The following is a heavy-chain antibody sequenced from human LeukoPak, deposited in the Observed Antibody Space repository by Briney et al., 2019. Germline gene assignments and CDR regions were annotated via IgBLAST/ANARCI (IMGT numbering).Heavy chain of an antibody. D-gene: IGHD4-17*01. J-gene: IGHJ4*02. V-gene: IGHV5-51*01. CDR3: ASTAVTAREKYYFEY. CDR2: IYPGDSDT. Sequence: GESLKISCKGSGYSITSYWIGWVRQMPGKGLEWMGIIYPGDSDTRYSPSFQGQVTISADKSISTAYLQWSSLKASDTAMYYCASTAVTAREKYYFEYWGQGTLVTVSS. CDR1: GYSITSYW.